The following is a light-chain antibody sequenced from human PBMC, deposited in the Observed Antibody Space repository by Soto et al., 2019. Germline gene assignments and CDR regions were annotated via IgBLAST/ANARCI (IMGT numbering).Light chain of an antibody. J-gene: IGLJ3*02. CDR3: SSYTTRSTVV. CDR2: DVS. V-gene: IGLV2-14*03. Sequence: QSALTQPASVSGSPGQSITISCTGTSSDVGGYSYVSWFQQHPNKAPKLMICDVSSRPSGVSDRFSGSKSGNTASLTISGLQAEDEADYYCSSYTTRSTVVFGGGTKVTVL. CDR1: SSDVGGYSY.